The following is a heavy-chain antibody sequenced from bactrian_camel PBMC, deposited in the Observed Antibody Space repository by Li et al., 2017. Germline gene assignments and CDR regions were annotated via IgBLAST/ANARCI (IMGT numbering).Heavy chain of an antibody. V-gene: IGHV3S57*01. CDR1: GRSRSSYC. Sequence: HVQLVESGGDSVQAGGSLRLSCSVSGRSRSSYCLGWFRQDPVGNAREGVAVIDSDGLAKYADSVKGRFTISQDNAKNTLYLQMNSLKPEDTAMYYCAAEDRGIRRMNQIQTSGFMDTGDFDIWGQGTQVTVS. CDR3: AAEDRGIRRMNQIQTSGFMDTGDFDI. CDR2: IDSDGLA. D-gene: IGHD3*01. J-gene: IGHJ6*01.